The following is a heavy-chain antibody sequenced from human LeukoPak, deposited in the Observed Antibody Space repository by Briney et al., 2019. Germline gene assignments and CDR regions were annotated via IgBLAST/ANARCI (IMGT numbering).Heavy chain of an antibody. J-gene: IGHJ4*02. CDR2: ISSSSSYI. CDR3: TRDWFSGSYHHFDY. CDR1: GFTFSSYS. D-gene: IGHD1-26*01. Sequence: GGSLRLSCAASGFTFSSYSMNWVCQAPGKGLEWVSSISSSSSYIYYADSVKGRFTISRDNAKNSLYLQMNSLRAEDTAVYYCTRDWFSGSYHHFDYWGQGTLVTVAS. V-gene: IGHV3-21*01.